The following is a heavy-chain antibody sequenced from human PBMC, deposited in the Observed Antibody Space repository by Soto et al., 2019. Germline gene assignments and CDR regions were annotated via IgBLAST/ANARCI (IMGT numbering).Heavy chain of an antibody. Sequence: QVQLQESGPGLVKPSETLSLTCTVSGGSISSYYWSWIRQPPGKGLEWIGYIYYSGSTNYNPSLKSRATISVDTSKNQFSLKLSSVTAADTAVYYWARGALAVAGTSSYYFDYWGQGTLVTVS. CDR3: ARGALAVAGTSSYYFDY. CDR1: GGSISSYY. CDR2: IYYSGST. V-gene: IGHV4-59*01. D-gene: IGHD6-19*01. J-gene: IGHJ4*02.